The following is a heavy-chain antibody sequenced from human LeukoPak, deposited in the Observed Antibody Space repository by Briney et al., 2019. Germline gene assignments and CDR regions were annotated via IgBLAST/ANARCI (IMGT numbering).Heavy chain of an antibody. CDR1: GVSFSGYY. V-gene: IGHV4-34*01. CDR3: ARHHSSGWYDY. Sequence: PSETLSLTCAVYGVSFSGYYWNWVRQPPGKGLEWIGSIYYSGSTYYNPSLKSRVTISVDTSKNQFSLKLSSVTAADTAVYYCARHHSSGWYDYWGQGTLVTVSS. J-gene: IGHJ4*02. CDR2: IYYSGST. D-gene: IGHD6-19*01.